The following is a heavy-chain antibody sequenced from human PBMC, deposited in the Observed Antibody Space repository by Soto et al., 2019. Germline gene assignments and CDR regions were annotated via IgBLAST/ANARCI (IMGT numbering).Heavy chain of an antibody. CDR3: ARATSDRTLVDFYYYGMDV. Sequence: PSETLSLTCTVSGGSISSYYWSWIRQPPGKGLEWIGYIYSTESTNYSPSLKSRVTISIDTSKNQFSLQLTSVTAADTAVYYCARATSDRTLVDFYYYGMDVWGQGTTVTVSS. CDR1: GGSISSYY. V-gene: IGHV4-59*08. CDR2: IYSTEST. D-gene: IGHD1-1*01. J-gene: IGHJ6*02.